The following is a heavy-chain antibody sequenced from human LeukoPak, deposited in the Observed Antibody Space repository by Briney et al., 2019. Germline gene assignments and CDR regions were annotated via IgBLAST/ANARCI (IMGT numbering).Heavy chain of an antibody. CDR2: IKPNRGGR. CDR3: ARVVVGGSSGYYASGEGDY. D-gene: IGHD3-22*01. J-gene: IGHJ4*02. CDR1: VYTLTDYY. Sequence: ASVSVSYKASVYTLTDYYKHWVGQAPGQGREGMGGIKPNRGGRNYAQKFQGRFTMTRDTSISTAYMELSRLRSDDTAVYYCARVVVGGSSGYYASGEGDYWGQGTLVTVSS. V-gene: IGHV1-2*02.